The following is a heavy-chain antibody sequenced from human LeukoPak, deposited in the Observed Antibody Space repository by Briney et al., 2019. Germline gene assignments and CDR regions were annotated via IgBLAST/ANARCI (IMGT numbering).Heavy chain of an antibody. V-gene: IGHV1-8*03. J-gene: IGHJ6*03. Sequence: VASVKVSCKASGYTFTSYDINWVRQATGQGLEWMGWMNPNSGNTGYAQKFQGRVTITRNTFISTAYMELSSLRSEDTAVYYCARHVVVVPAANYYYYYMDVWGKGTTVTVSS. CDR3: ARHVVVVPAANYYYYYMDV. CDR2: MNPNSGNT. CDR1: GYTFTSYD. D-gene: IGHD2-2*01.